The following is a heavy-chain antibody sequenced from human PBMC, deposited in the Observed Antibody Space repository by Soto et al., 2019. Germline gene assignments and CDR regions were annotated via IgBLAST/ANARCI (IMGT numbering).Heavy chain of an antibody. J-gene: IGHJ6*03. CDR3: ARMGGIVATIDYRYYLDV. Sequence: GGSLGLSCAASGFSFSSYGMQWVRQAPGKGLEWVAVIWYDGSNKYYADSVKGRFTISRDNSKNTLYLQMNSLRAEDTAVYYCARMGGIVATIDYRYYLDVWGKGTTVPVSS. D-gene: IGHD5-12*01. V-gene: IGHV3-33*01. CDR1: GFSFSSYG. CDR2: IWYDGSNK.